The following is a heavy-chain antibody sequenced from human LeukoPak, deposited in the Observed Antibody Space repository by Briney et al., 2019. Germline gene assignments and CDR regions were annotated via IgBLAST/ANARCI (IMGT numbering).Heavy chain of an antibody. Sequence: ASVKVAFKAAGYTFTGYYMYWVRQAPGQGREWMGGMDPNSGGTNYAQKFQGRVTMTSDTSISTAYLELSRLRSDATAVYYCARDRRITMVRGVMAAPPDYWGQGTLVTVSS. CDR2: MDPNSGGT. J-gene: IGHJ4*02. CDR1: GYTFTGYY. V-gene: IGHV1-2*02. D-gene: IGHD3-10*01. CDR3: ARDRRITMVRGVMAAPPDY.